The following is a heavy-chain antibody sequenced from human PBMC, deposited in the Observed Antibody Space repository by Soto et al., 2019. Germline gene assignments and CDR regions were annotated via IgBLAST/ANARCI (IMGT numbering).Heavy chain of an antibody. Sequence: QVQLQESGPGLVRPSQTLSLTCTVSAGSISTINYYWSLIRQHPEKGLEWIGYISYSGSTFYHSSLKSRVTISLDTSKKQFSLTLTSVTAADTAVYYCARSAQWDGFDPWGEGTMVTVSS. CDR3: ARSAQWDGFDP. CDR1: AGSISTINYY. CDR2: ISYSGST. D-gene: IGHD2-8*01. V-gene: IGHV4-31*03. J-gene: IGHJ3*01.